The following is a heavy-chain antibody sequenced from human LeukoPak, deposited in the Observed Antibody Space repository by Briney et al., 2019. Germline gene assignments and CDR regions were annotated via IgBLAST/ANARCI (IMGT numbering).Heavy chain of an antibody. J-gene: IGHJ6*03. D-gene: IGHD3-9*01. CDR1: GYTFTSYG. CDR2: INPNSGGT. Sequence: EASVKVSCKASGYTFTSYGISWVRQAPGQGLEWMGWINPNSGGTNYAQKFQGRVTMTRDTSISTAYMELSRLRSDDTAVYYCARGNSGFDWLHYYYYYYMDVWGKGTTVTISS. CDR3: ARGNSGFDWLHYYYYYYMDV. V-gene: IGHV1-2*02.